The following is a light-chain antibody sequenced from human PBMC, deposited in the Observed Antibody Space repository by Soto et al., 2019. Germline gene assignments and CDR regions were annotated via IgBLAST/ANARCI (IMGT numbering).Light chain of an antibody. J-gene: IGLJ3*02. CDR2: SDN. V-gene: IGLV1-44*01. Sequence: QSVLTQPPSASGTPGQRVTISCSGSSSNIGSNTVNWYQQLPGTPPKLLISSDNLRPSGVPDRFSGSKSGTSASLAISWLQSEDEADYYCATWDDNLSGCVFGGGTKVTVL. CDR3: ATWDDNLSGCV. CDR1: SSNIGSNT.